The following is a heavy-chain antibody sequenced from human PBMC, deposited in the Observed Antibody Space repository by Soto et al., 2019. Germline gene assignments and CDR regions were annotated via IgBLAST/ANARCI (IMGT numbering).Heavy chain of an antibody. V-gene: IGHV1-18*01. Sequence: QVQLVQSGAEVKKPGASVKVSCKASGYTFTNFGISWVRPAPGQGLAWLGWISAYNGNTNHAQNFPGRVTMTTDTSTSTSYMELRSRRSDDTAVYYCARRGTPIDYCGQGTLVTVSS. J-gene: IGHJ4*02. CDR1: GYTFTNFG. CDR3: ARRGTPIDY. D-gene: IGHD3-16*01. CDR2: ISAYNGNT.